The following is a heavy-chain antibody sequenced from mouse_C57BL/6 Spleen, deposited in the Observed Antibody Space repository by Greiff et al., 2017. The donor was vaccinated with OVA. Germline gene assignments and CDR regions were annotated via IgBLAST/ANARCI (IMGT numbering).Heavy chain of an antibody. Sequence: EVQLVESGAELVRPGASVKLSCTASGFNIKDDYMHWVKQRPEQGLEWIGWIDPENGDTEYASKFQGKATITADTSSNTAYLQLSSLTSEDTAVYYCTTGSNYGNYWGQGTTLTVSS. D-gene: IGHD2-5*01. CDR2: IDPENGDT. CDR3: TTGSNYGNY. V-gene: IGHV14-4*01. CDR1: GFNIKDDY. J-gene: IGHJ2*01.